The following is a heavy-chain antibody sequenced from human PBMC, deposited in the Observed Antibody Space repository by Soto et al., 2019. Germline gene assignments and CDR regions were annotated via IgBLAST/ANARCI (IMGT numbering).Heavy chain of an antibody. V-gene: IGHV3-13*05. CDR3: ARAYTGGLPRRADYYYALDV. Sequence: PGGSLRLSCTASGFTFSDYDMHWVRQAAGKGLEWVSTIGAASDPYYTGSVKVRFTISRKNARNSMFLQMNSVTVGDTAVYYCARAYTGGLPRRADYYYALDVWGQGTKVTVSS. CDR1: GFTFSDYD. CDR2: IGAASDP. D-gene: IGHD2-15*01. J-gene: IGHJ6*02.